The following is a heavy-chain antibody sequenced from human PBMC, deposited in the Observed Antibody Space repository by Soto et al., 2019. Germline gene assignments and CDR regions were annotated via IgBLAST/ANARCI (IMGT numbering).Heavy chain of an antibody. V-gene: IGHV1-46*01. CDR2: ISPTGDIT. Sequence: RASVKVSCKASTATFTGFYIHWVRHAPGQGLEWMGMISPTGDITANTQKFKDRLTMTRGTSTNTLYMELRSLRPEDTAVYYCARHFGLIKNFYYYYGMDIWGQGTTVTVSS. CDR1: TATFTGFY. J-gene: IGHJ6*02. D-gene: IGHD3-3*01. CDR3: ARHFGLIKNFYYYYGMDI.